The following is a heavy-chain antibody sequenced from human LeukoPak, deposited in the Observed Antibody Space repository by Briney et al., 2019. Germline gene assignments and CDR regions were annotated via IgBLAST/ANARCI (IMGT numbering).Heavy chain of an antibody. CDR2: INQDGSEK. D-gene: IGHD2-15*01. CDR1: GFTFSSHW. V-gene: IGHV3-7*01. J-gene: IGHJ4*02. CDR3: ARDLVVDRLVLDY. Sequence: GGSLRLSCAASGFTFSSHWMSWVRQAPGKGLEWVANINQDGSEKYYMDSVKGRFTISRDNAKNSLYLQMNSLRAEDTAIYYCARDLVVDRLVLDYWGQGTLVTVSS.